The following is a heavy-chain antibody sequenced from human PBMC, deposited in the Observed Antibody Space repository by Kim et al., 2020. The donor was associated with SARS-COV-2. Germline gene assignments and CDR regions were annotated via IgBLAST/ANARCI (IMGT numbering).Heavy chain of an antibody. J-gene: IGHJ6*02. CDR2: ISSSSSYI. Sequence: GGSLRLSCAASGFTFSIYSMNLVLHAPGTWLEWVSSISSSSSYIYYADSVKGRFTISRDNAKNSLYLQMNRLRAEDTAVYYCARAPYDIFTGYGYYYYGMDVWGQGTTVTVSS. D-gene: IGHD3-9*01. V-gene: IGHV3-21*01. CDR1: GFTFSIYS. CDR3: ARAPYDIFTGYGYYYYGMDV.